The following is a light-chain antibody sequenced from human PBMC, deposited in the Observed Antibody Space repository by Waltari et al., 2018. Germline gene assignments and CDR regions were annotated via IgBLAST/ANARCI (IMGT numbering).Light chain of an antibody. Sequence: EIVLTQSPVTLSLSPGEGATLSCKTSQSVGRFLAWYQQRPGQAPRLRIYDASLRATGIPTRFSGSGSGTDFTLTISSLESEDFAVYYCQQRNSWPLTFGPGTTV. CDR3: QQRNSWPLT. CDR1: QSVGRF. CDR2: DAS. J-gene: IGKJ3*01. V-gene: IGKV3-11*01.